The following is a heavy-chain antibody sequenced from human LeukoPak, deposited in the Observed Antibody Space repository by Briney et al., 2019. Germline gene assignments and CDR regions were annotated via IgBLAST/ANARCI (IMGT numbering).Heavy chain of an antibody. J-gene: IGHJ6*03. Sequence: GASVKVSCKASGYTFTGYYMHWVRQAPGQGLEWMGWINPHTGGTNYAQKFQGRVTMTRDTSISTAYMELSRLRSDDTAVYYCARSLPYYYYYMDVWGKGTTVTVSS. CDR3: ARSLPYYYYYMDV. CDR1: GYTFTGYY. V-gene: IGHV1-2*02. CDR2: INPHTGGT.